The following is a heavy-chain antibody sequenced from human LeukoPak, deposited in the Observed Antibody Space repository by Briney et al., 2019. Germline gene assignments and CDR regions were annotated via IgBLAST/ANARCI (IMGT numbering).Heavy chain of an antibody. CDR1: GGSFTGYY. CDR2: IDHSGST. J-gene: IGHJ5*02. D-gene: IGHD3-3*01. CDR3: ATSGWSGGGGFDP. V-gene: IGHV4-34*01. Sequence: SQTLSLTCGFYGGSFTGYYLSSIRHPPGNGLDWIGEIDHSGSTNYNPSLKSRVTISIDTSKNQFSLKLTSMTAADTAVYYCATSGWSGGGGFDPWGQGALVTVSS.